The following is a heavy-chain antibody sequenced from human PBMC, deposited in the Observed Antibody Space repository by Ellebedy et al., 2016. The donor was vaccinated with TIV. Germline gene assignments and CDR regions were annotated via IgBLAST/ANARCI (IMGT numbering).Heavy chain of an antibody. D-gene: IGHD4-23*01. V-gene: IGHV3-9*03. Sequence: SLKISCTASGFTFDDYAMHWVRQPPGKGLEWVSGISGDSGSIGYADSVKGRFTISRDNAKNSLYLQMNNLRAEDMALYYCAKGQRVLTYVDFDCWGQGTLVTVSS. CDR3: AKGQRVLTYVDFDC. J-gene: IGHJ4*02. CDR2: ISGDSGSI. CDR1: GFTFDDYA.